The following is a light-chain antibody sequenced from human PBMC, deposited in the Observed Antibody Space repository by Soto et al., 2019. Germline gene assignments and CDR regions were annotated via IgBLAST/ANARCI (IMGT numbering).Light chain of an antibody. Sequence: DIQLTQSPSFLSASVGDRVTITCRASQGISSYLAWYQQKPGKAPKLLIYAASTLQSGVPSRFSGSGSGTDFTLTISSLQPEDFATYYCQQSYSTPVTFGQGTKVDI. J-gene: IGKJ1*01. CDR1: QGISSY. V-gene: IGKV1-39*01. CDR3: QQSYSTPVT. CDR2: AAS.